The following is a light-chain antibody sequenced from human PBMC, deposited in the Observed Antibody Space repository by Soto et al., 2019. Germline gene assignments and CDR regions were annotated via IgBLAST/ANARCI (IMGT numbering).Light chain of an antibody. CDR1: DIGSKS. J-gene: IGLJ3*02. CDR3: QVWDSSSDHPGV. CDR2: ADS. Sequence: SSELTQPPSVSVAPGKTARINCGGNDIGSKSVHWYQHRPGQAPRLVMYADSDRPSGIPERLSGTNSGNTATLTISRVEAGDEADYYCQVWDSSSDHPGVFGGGTKLTVL. V-gene: IGLV3-21*04.